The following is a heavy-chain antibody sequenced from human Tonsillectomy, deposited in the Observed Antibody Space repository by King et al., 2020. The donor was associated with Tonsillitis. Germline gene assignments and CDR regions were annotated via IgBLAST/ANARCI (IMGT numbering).Heavy chain of an antibody. D-gene: IGHD1-1*01. CDR3: ARPWGNWPTINWFDT. CDR2: INPNFGGT. J-gene: IGHJ5*02. V-gene: IGHV1-2*02. Sequence: VQLVESGAEVQKPGASVKVSCKASGYNFGGHLIHWVRQAPGQGLEWLGWINPNFGGTKYAQKFQGRVTMTRDTTISTVYMELSSLRSDDTAVYYCARPWGNWPTINWFDTWGQGTLVTVSS. CDR1: GYNFGGHL.